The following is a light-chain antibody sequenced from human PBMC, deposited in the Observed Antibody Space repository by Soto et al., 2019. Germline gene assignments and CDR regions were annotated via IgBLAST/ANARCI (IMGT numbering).Light chain of an antibody. V-gene: IGKV3-15*01. CDR2: DAS. CDR1: HDVTRR. J-gene: IGKJ4*02. CDR3: QHYTNWPLT. Sequence: EIVMTQSPVTLSLSPGDTATLSCRASHDVTRRLAWYQVKHGQAPRLLIYDASTRATGLPARLSGTGSETEFTLTIGSLQSEDFAVYYCQHYTNWPLTFGGGTRVEI.